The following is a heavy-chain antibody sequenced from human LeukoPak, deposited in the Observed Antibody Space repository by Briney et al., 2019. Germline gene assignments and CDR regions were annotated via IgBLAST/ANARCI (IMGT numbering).Heavy chain of an antibody. CDR3: AKEVRVRGVYYYMDV. CDR1: GFTFSSYG. CDR2: IRYDGSNK. J-gene: IGHJ6*03. Sequence: PGGSLRLSCAASGFTFSSYGMHWVRQAPGKGLEWVAFIRYDGSNKYYADSVKGRFTISRDNSKNTLYLQMNSLRAEDTAVYYCAKEVRVRGVYYYMDVWGKGTTVTISS. V-gene: IGHV3-30*02. D-gene: IGHD3-10*01.